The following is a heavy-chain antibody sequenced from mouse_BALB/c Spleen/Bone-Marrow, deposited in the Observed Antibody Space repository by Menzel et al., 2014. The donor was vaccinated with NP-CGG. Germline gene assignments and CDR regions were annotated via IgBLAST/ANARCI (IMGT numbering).Heavy chain of an antibody. CDR2: IDPSDSYT. J-gene: IGHJ4*01. CDR3: ARRGTTAKDYAMDY. Sequence: QVQLQQSGAELVKPGASVKISCKASGYTFTRYWMNWVKQRPGQGLEWIGEIDPSDSYTNNNQKFKDKATLTVDKSSSTVYMQLSSLTSEDSAVYYCARRGTTAKDYAMDYWGQGTSVTVSS. D-gene: IGHD1-2*01. CDR1: GYTFTRYW. V-gene: IGHV1S126*01.